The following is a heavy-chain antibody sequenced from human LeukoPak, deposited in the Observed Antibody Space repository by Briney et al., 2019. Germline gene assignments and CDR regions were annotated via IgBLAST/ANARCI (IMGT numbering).Heavy chain of an antibody. J-gene: IGHJ5*02. V-gene: IGHV3-74*01. CDR2: ISDDGTTT. Sequence: GGSLRLSCAASGFTFNLYWIHWVRQAPGKGLEWLSRISDDGTTTNYADSVKGRFTISRDNAKNTLYLQMNSLRVDDTAVYYCASDSRYYYGSGSYQPYWFDPWGQGTLVTVSS. CDR3: ASDSRYYYGSGSYQPYWFDP. CDR1: GFTFNLYW. D-gene: IGHD3-10*01.